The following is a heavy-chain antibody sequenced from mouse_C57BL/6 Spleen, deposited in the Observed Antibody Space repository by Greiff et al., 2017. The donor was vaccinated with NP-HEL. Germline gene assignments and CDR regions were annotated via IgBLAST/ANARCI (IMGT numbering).Heavy chain of an antibody. J-gene: IGHJ4*01. Sequence: VQLQQPGAELVKPGASVKLSCKASGYTFTSYWMQWVKQRPGQGLEWIGEIDPSDSYTNYNQKFKGKATLTVDTSSSTAYMQLSSLTSEDSAVYYCARWDYGSRGYAMDYWGQGTSVTVSS. V-gene: IGHV1-50*01. D-gene: IGHD1-1*01. CDR1: GYTFTSYW. CDR3: ARWDYGSRGYAMDY. CDR2: IDPSDSYT.